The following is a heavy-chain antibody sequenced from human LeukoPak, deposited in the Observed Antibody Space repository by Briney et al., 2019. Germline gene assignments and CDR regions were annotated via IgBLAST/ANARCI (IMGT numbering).Heavy chain of an antibody. CDR1: GGSISSGGYY. CDR2: IYHSGST. J-gene: IGHJ3*02. D-gene: IGHD3/OR15-3a*01. Sequence: SETLSLTCTVSGGSISSGGYYWSWIRQPPGKGLEWIGYIYHSGSTYYNPSLKSRVTISVDRSKNQFSLKLSSVTAADTAVYYCARGTGGAFDIWGQGTMVTVSS. CDR3: ARGTGGAFDI. V-gene: IGHV4-30-2*01.